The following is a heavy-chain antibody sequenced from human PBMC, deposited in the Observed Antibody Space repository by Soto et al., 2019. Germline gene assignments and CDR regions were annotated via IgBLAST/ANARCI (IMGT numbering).Heavy chain of an antibody. V-gene: IGHV3-73*01. J-gene: IGHJ6*02. CDR3: ARTGLQIIQATSYYYGLDV. CDR2: IRNKTNNYAT. CDR1: GFTFSDSA. D-gene: IGHD3-3*01. Sequence: GSLRLSCSASGFTFSDSAMHWVRQASGKGLEWVGRIRNKTNNYATTYIASVKGRFTISRDNSKDTLYLQMNNLRAEDTAVYYCARTGLQIIQATSYYYGLDVWGQGTTVTVS.